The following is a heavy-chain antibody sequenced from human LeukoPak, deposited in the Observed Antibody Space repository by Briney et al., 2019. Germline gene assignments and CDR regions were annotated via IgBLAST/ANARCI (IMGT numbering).Heavy chain of an antibody. D-gene: IGHD6-19*01. CDR2: IYYSGST. J-gene: IGHJ4*02. CDR1: GGSISSYY. Sequence: SETLSLTCTVSGGSISSYYWSWIRQPPGKGLEWIGYIYYSGSTNYNPSLKSRVTISVDTSKNQFSLKLSSVTAADTAVYYCARDPYSSGWYFDYWGQGTLVTVSS. V-gene: IGHV4-59*12. CDR3: ARDPYSSGWYFDY.